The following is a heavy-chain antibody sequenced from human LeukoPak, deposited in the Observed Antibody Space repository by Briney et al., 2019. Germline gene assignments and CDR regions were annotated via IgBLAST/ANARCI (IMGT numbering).Heavy chain of an antibody. CDR2: ISAYNGNT. CDR3: ARGGELLSISDY. D-gene: IGHD1-26*01. Sequence: ASVKVSCKASGYTFSSYGISWVRQAPGQGLEWMGWISAYNGNTNYAQKFQGRVTVTTDTSTNTAYMELRSLRSDDTAVYYCARGGELLSISDYWGQGTLVTVSS. CDR1: GYTFSSYG. V-gene: IGHV1-18*01. J-gene: IGHJ4*02.